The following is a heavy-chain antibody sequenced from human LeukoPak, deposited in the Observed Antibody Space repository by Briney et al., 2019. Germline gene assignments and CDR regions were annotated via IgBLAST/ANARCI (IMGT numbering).Heavy chain of an antibody. V-gene: IGHV3-30*18. Sequence: PGRSLRLSCAASGFTFSSYGMHWVRQAPGKGLEWVAVISYDGSNKYYADSVKGRFTISRDNSKNTLYLQMNSLRAEDTAVYYCAKEHGRYWGQGTLVTVSS. CDR1: GFTFSSYG. CDR3: AKEHGRY. D-gene: IGHD1-1*01. J-gene: IGHJ4*02. CDR2: ISYDGSNK.